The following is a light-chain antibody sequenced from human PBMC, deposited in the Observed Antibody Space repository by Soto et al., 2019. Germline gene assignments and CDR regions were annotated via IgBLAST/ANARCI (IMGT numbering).Light chain of an antibody. CDR1: QNIGNW. J-gene: IGKJ1*01. V-gene: IGKV1-5*01. CDR2: DAS. CDR3: QQYNDEPWT. Sequence: DIQMTQSPSTLSASVGDRVTITCRASQNIGNWLDWYQQKPGKTPDLLIYDASSLESGVPLRFSGSGSGTEFTLTISSLQTDDSATYYCQQYNDEPWTFGQGTKVEIK.